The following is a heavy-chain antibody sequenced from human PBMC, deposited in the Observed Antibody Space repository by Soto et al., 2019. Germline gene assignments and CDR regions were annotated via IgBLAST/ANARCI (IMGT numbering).Heavy chain of an antibody. CDR1: GFTFSSYS. CDR2: ISSSSSTI. CDR3: ARDRSGSTSHNWFDP. Sequence: EVQLVESGGGLVQPGGSLRLSCAASGFTFSSYSMNWVRQAPGKGLEWVSYISSSSSTIYYADSVKGRFTISRDNAKNSRYLQMNSLRAEDTAVYYCARDRSGSTSHNWFDPWGQGTLVTVSS. J-gene: IGHJ5*02. V-gene: IGHV3-48*01. D-gene: IGHD2-2*01.